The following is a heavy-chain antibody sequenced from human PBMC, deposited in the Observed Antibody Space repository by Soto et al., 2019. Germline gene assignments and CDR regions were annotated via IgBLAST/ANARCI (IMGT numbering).Heavy chain of an antibody. D-gene: IGHD6-13*01. CDR1: GGSISSSSYY. CDR2: IYYSGST. V-gene: IGHV4-39*01. Sequence: QLQLQESGPGLVKPSETLSLTCTVSGGSISSSSYYWGWIRQPPGKWLEWIGSIYYSGSTCYNPSLKSRVTISVDTSKNQFSLKLSSVTAADTAVYYCARVLAGVSSSCFDPWGQGTLVTVSS. CDR3: ARVLAGVSSSCFDP. J-gene: IGHJ5*02.